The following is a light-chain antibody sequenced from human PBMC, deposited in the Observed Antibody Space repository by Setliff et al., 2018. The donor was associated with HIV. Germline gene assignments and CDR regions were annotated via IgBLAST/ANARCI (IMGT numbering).Light chain of an antibody. J-gene: IGLJ1*01. CDR2: EVN. CDR1: SSDIGSYNL. CDR3: CSYTGGSSLFV. Sequence: QTASVSGSPGQSITISCTGTSSDIGSYNLVSWYQQHPDQAPKLILYEVNKGPSGISYRFSGSKSGNTASLTISELQAEDEADYYCCSYTGGSSLFVFGTGTKVTVL. V-gene: IGLV2-23*02.